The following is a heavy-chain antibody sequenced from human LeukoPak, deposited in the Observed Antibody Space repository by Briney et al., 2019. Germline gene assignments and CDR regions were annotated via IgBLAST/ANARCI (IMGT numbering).Heavy chain of an antibody. V-gene: IGHV4-38-2*02. D-gene: IGHD6-13*01. CDR1: GYSISSGYY. CDR3: AREGIAAAGTSAFDY. J-gene: IGHJ4*02. Sequence: SETLSLTCTVSGYSISSGYYWGWFRQPPGKGREWIGSIYHSGSTYYNPSLKSRVTISVDTSKNQFSLKLSSVTAADTAVYYCAREGIAAAGTSAFDYWGQGTLVTVSS. CDR2: IYHSGST.